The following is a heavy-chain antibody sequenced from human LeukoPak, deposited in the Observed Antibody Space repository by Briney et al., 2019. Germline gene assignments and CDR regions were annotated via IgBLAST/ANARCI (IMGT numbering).Heavy chain of an antibody. Sequence: SETLSLTCAVYGGSLTGYYWSWIRQTPGRGLEWVGEIHYTGATSYNPSLKRRATMSTDTSKNQFSLRLSSVTAADTAVYYCARGNILTGYCFDFWGQGALVTVSS. D-gene: IGHD3-9*01. V-gene: IGHV4-34*01. CDR2: IHYTGAT. J-gene: IGHJ4*02. CDR3: ARGNILTGYCFDF. CDR1: GGSLTGYY.